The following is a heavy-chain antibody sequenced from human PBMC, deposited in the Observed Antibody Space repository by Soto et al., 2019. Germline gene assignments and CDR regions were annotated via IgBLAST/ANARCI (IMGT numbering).Heavy chain of an antibody. Sequence: QVKLVQSVAEVRKPGSSVKVSCTATVGTFRSYEISWVRMVPGQGLEWMGEIISMFGAAMYAQKFQCIVTITVDESSSTAYMEMRSLRSEDTATSYWARLGKERFRGSGMDVWGQGTTSTVS. CDR1: VGTFRSYE. V-gene: IGHV1-69*01. D-gene: IGHD1-1*01. CDR2: IISMFGAA. CDR3: ARLGKERFRGSGMDV. J-gene: IGHJ6*02.